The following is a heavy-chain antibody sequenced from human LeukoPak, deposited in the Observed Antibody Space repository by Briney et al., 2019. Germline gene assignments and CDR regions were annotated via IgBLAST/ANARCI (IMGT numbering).Heavy chain of an antibody. J-gene: IGHJ5*02. Sequence: PSETLSLTCTVSGGSISSYNWNWVRQPAGKGQEWNGSIYTSGSANYYPSLKSRVTISVYPSKNQVSLWLSSVTAADTAVSYCARWHYYDGSGLLAVGDPCGRGTLVTVSS. CDR1: GGSISSYN. D-gene: IGHD3-22*01. V-gene: IGHV4-4*07. CDR3: ARWHYYDGSGLLAVGDP. CDR2: IYTSGSA.